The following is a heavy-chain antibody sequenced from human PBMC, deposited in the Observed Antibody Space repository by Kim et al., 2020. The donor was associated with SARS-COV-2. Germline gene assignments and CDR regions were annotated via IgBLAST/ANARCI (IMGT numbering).Heavy chain of an antibody. V-gene: IGHV3-23*01. D-gene: IGHD1-26*01. J-gene: IGHJ1*01. CDR1: GFTFSSYA. Sequence: GGSLRLSCAASGFTFSSYAMSWVRQAPGKGLEWVSAISGSGGSTYYADSVKGRFTISRDNSKNTLYLQMNSLRAEDTAVYYCAKPESGSYWSGEYFQHWGQGTLVTVSS. CDR3: AKPESGSYWSGEYFQH. CDR2: ISGSGGST.